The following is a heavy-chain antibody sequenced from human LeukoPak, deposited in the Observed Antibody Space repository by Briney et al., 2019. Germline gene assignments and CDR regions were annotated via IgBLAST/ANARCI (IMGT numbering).Heavy chain of an antibody. V-gene: IGHV3-21*01. CDR2: ISSSSSYI. CDR1: GFTFSSYW. CDR3: ARDQVAVASI. J-gene: IGHJ4*02. Sequence: GGSLRLSCAASGFTFSSYWMSWVRQAPGKGLEWVSSISSSSSYIYYADSVKGRFTISRDNAKNSLYLQMNSLRAEDTAVYYCARDQVAVASIWGQGTLVTVSS. D-gene: IGHD6-19*01.